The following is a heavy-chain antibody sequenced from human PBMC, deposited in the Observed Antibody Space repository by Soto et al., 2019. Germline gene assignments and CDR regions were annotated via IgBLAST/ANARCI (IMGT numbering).Heavy chain of an antibody. V-gene: IGHV3-30-3*01. D-gene: IGHD6-13*01. CDR1: GFTFSSYA. Sequence: HPGGSLRLSCAASGFTFSSYAMHWVRQAPGKGLEWVAVISYDGSNKYYADSVKGRFTISRDNSKNTLYLQMNSLRAEDTAVYYCAKDRYSSSWYWSDWGQGTLVTVSS. J-gene: IGHJ4*02. CDR2: ISYDGSNK. CDR3: AKDRYSSSWYWSD.